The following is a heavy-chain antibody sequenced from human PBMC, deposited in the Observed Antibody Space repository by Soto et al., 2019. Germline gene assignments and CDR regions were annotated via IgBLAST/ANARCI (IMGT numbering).Heavy chain of an antibody. V-gene: IGHV1-69*13. D-gene: IGHD2-15*01. CDR1: GGTFSSYA. J-gene: IGHJ4*02. CDR2: IIPIFGTA. Sequence: SVKVSCKASGGTFSSYAISWVRQAPGQGLEWMGGIIPIFGTANYAQKFQGRVTITADESTSTAYMELSSLRSEDTAVYYCARGFLLGYCSGGSCQFDYWGQGTLVTVSS. CDR3: ARGFLLGYCSGGSCQFDY.